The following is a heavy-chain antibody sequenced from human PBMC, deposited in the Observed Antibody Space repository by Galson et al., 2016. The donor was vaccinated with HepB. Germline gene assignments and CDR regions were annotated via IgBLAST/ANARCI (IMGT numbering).Heavy chain of an antibody. Sequence: SLRLSCAASGITFSSYAMHWVRQAPGKGLERVAVISYDGSNKYYADSVKGRFTISRDNSKNTLYLQMNSLGAEDTAVYYCARGPLTVNTYCCWFDPWGQGTLVTVSS. CDR2: ISYDGSNK. V-gene: IGHV3-30-3*01. D-gene: IGHD4-17*01. CDR3: ARGPLTVNTYCCWFDP. CDR1: GITFSSYA. J-gene: IGHJ5*02.